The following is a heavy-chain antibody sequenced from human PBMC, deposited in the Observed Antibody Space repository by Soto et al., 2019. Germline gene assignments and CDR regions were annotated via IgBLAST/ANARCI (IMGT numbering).Heavy chain of an antibody. D-gene: IGHD6-13*01. J-gene: IGHJ1*01. CDR3: VKDESINWYSGHFRH. CDR1: GFTFDDYA. Sequence: GGSLRLSCAASGFTFDDYAMHWVRQVPGKGLEWVSGINWNSGSIGYGDSVKGRFAISRDNAKNSLHLQMNSLRAEDTAFYYCVKDESINWYSGHFRHWGQGTLVTVSS. CDR2: INWNSGSI. V-gene: IGHV3-9*01.